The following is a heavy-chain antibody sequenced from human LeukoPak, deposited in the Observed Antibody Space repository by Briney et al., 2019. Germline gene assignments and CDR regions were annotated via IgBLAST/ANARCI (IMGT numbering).Heavy chain of an antibody. CDR2: ISAYNGNT. Sequence: GASVKVSCKASGYTFTSYGISWVRQAPGQGLEWMGWISAYNGNTNYAQKLQGRVTMTTDTSTSTAYMELRSLRSDDTAVYYCARNYYDSSGYVSLNWFDPWGQGTLVTVSS. CDR3: ARNYYDSSGYVSLNWFDP. J-gene: IGHJ5*02. CDR1: GYTFTSYG. V-gene: IGHV1-18*01. D-gene: IGHD3-22*01.